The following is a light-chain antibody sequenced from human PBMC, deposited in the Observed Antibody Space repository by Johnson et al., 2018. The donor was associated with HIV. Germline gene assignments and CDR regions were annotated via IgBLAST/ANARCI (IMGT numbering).Light chain of an antibody. J-gene: IGLJ1*01. CDR2: DNN. CDR1: SSNIGNNY. Sequence: QPVLTQPPSVSAAPGQKVTISCSGSSSNIGNNYVSWYQQLPGTAPKLLIYDNNKRPSRIPDRFSGSKSGTSATLCITGLQTGDEADYYCGTWDNSLSAGVFGTGTKVTVL. V-gene: IGLV1-51*01. CDR3: GTWDNSLSAGV.